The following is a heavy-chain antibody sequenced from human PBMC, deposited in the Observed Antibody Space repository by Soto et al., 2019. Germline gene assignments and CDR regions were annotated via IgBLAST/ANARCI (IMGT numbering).Heavy chain of an antibody. CDR3: ARDIRGYSRAFDY. CDR2: IDPSGGSS. J-gene: IGHJ4*02. CDR1: GYTFTSYY. D-gene: IGHD5-18*01. V-gene: IGHV1-46*01. Sequence: GASVKVSCKXSGYTFTSYYIHWVRQAPGQGLEWMGIIDPSGGSSTYAQTFQGRVTMTSDTSTSTLYMDLNSLGSEDTAVYYCARDIRGYSRAFDYWGQGTLVTVSS.